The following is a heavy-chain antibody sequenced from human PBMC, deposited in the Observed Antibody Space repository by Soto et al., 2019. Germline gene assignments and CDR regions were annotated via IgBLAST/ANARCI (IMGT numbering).Heavy chain of an antibody. CDR3: VRQWPPWEMVTVVDY. CDR1: GDSFNSTLPY. CDR2: VHYSGST. D-gene: IGHD2-21*02. Sequence: HLQLQESGPGLVRPSETLSLTCTVSGDSFNSTLPYWGWIRQPPGKGVAWIGSVHYSGSTFYNPSVKSRRTIAVDTGKGQFSLNLKSVTGADSGVYYWVRQWPPWEMVTVVDYWGEGMVVTVSS. J-gene: IGHJ4*02. V-gene: IGHV4-39*01.